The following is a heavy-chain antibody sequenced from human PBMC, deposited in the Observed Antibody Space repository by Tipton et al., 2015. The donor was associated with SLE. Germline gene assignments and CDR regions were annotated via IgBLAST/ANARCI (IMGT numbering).Heavy chain of an antibody. CDR3: ARHLREATVTPLWYFDL. D-gene: IGHD4-17*01. Sequence: TLSLTCTVSGGSISSSSYYWGWIRPPPGKGLEWVGSIYYSGSTYYNPSLPSRVTISVDTSKNQFSLKLCSVTAADTAVYYCARHLREATVTPLWYFDLWGRGTLVTVSS. CDR2: IYYSGST. V-gene: IGHV4-39*07. J-gene: IGHJ2*01. CDR1: GGSISSSSYY.